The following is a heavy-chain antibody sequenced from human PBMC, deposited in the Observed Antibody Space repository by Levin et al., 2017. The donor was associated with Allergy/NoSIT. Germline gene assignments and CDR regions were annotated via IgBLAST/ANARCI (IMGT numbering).Heavy chain of an antibody. CDR1: GGTFSSYA. J-gene: IGHJ4*02. CDR2: IIPIFGTA. Sequence: SVKVSCKASGGTFSSYAISWVRQAPGQGLEWMGGIIPIFGTANYAQKFQGRVTITADKSTSTAYMELSSLRSEDTAVYYCARDRAITTSGYYFDYWGQGTLVTVSS. D-gene: IGHD4-11*01. V-gene: IGHV1-69*06. CDR3: ARDRAITTSGYYFDY.